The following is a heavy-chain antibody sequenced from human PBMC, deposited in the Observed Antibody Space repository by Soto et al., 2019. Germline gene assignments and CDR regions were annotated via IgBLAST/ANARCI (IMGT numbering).Heavy chain of an antibody. V-gene: IGHV3-33*01. CDR2: IWYDGSNK. J-gene: IGHJ3*02. CDR3: ARERALTDTAMATGAFDI. CDR1: GFTFSSYG. Sequence: GGSLRLSCAASGFTFSSYGMHWVRQAPGKGLEWVAVIWYDGSNKYYADSVKGRFTISRDNSKNTLYLQMNSLRAEGTAVYYCARERALTDTAMATGAFDIWGQGTMVTVSS. D-gene: IGHD5-18*01.